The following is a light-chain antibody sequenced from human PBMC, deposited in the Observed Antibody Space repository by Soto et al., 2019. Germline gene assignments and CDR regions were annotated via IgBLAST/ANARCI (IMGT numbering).Light chain of an antibody. CDR2: WAS. Sequence: DIVMTQSPDSLAVSLGERATINCKSIHSVLYSSNNKNYLAWYQQKPGQHPKMLIYWASTRESGVPDRFSGSGSGTDFNLTISRLQAEDVAVYYCQQYYSTTPTFGPGTKVDIK. V-gene: IGKV4-1*01. J-gene: IGKJ3*01. CDR3: QQYYSTTPT. CDR1: HSVLYSSNNKNY.